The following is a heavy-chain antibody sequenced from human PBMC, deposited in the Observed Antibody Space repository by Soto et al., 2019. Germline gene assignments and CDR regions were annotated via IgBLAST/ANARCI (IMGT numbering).Heavy chain of an antibody. CDR3: AREQQLGHVKSFDY. D-gene: IGHD6-13*01. CDR2: IYYSGST. CDR1: GVSVSNGSYY. Sequence: PSETLSLTCTVSGVSVSNGSYYWRWIRQPPGKGLEWIGYIYYSGSTNYNPSLKSRVTISVDTSKNQFSLKLSSVTATDTAIYYCAREQQLGHVKSFDYWGQGTLVTVPQ. J-gene: IGHJ4*02. V-gene: IGHV4-61*01.